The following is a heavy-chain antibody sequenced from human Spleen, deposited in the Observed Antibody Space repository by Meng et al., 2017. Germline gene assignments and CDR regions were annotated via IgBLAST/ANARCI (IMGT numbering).Heavy chain of an antibody. CDR1: GYSISSGYY. V-gene: IGHV4-38-2*02. J-gene: IGHJ4*02. Sequence: SETLSLTCTVSGYSISSGYYWGWIRQPPGKGLEWIGSIYHSGSTYYNPSLKSRVTISVDTSKNQFSLKLSSVTAADTAVYYCARGTTVVTQGVDYWGQGTLVTVSS. D-gene: IGHD4-23*01. CDR3: ARGTTVVTQGVDY. CDR2: IYHSGST.